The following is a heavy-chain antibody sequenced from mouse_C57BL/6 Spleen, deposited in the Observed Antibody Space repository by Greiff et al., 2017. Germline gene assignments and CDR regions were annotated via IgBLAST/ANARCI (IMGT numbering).Heavy chain of an antibody. V-gene: IGHV3-6*01. CDR3: ARGAYDYDALYFDY. CDR1: GYSITSGYY. D-gene: IGHD2-4*01. CDR2: ISYDGSN. Sequence: DVHLVESGPGLVKPSQSLSLTCSVTGYSITSGYYWNWIRQFPGNKLEWMGYISYDGSNNYNPSLKNRISITRDTSKNQFFLKLNSVTTEDTATYYCARGAYDYDALYFDYWGQGTTLTVSS. J-gene: IGHJ2*01.